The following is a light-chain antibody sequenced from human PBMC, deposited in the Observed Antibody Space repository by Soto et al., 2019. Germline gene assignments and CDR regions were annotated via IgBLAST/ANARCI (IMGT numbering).Light chain of an antibody. Sequence: DIQMTQSPSSLSASVGDRVTITCRASQSISSYLNWYQHKPGKAPKLLIYAASSLQTGVPSRFSGSRSGTEFTLTISSLQPDDFATYYCQQYNSYPRTFGQGTKVDIK. CDR3: QQYNSYPRT. J-gene: IGKJ1*01. CDR1: QSISSY. V-gene: IGKV1-17*01. CDR2: AAS.